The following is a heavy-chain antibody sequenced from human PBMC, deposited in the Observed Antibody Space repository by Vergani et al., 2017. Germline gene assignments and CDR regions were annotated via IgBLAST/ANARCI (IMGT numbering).Heavy chain of an antibody. CDR2: ISGSGGSI. Sequence: EVQLLESGGGLVQPGGSLRLSCAASGFTFSSYAMSWVRQAPGKGLEWVSAISGSGGSIYYADSVKGRFTISRDNSKNTLYLQMNRLRAEDTAVYYCAKLVGQYDYVWTWGQGTLVTVSS. CDR1: GFTFSSYA. J-gene: IGHJ4*02. CDR3: AKLVGQYDYVWT. D-gene: IGHD3-16*01. V-gene: IGHV3-23*01.